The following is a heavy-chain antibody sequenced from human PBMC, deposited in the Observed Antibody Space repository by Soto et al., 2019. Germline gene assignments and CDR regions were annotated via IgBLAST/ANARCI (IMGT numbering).Heavy chain of an antibody. D-gene: IGHD2-8*01. Sequence: SETLSLTCAVYGGSFSGYYWSWIRQPPGKGLEWIGEINHSGSTNYNPSLKSRVTISVDTSKNQFSLKLSSVTAADTAVYYCARGLARVVLMVYAPTRYFDYWGQGTLVTVSS. V-gene: IGHV4-34*01. J-gene: IGHJ4*02. CDR3: ARGLARVVLMVYAPTRYFDY. CDR2: INHSGST. CDR1: GGSFSGYY.